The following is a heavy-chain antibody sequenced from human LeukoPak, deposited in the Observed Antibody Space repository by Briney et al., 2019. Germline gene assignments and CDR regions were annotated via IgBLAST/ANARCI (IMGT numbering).Heavy chain of an antibody. Sequence: GSLSVSFAASGFNFRSYAMSWVRQAPGKGLEWVSTVTGGAVATYYADSVRGRHTISRDNSKNTLYLQMNSLRAEDTAVYYCARDSPLKGYNSGWATNSFDFWGQGTLVTVS. CDR2: VTGGAVAT. CDR3: ARDSPLKGYNSGWATNSFDF. CDR1: GFNFRSYA. D-gene: IGHD6-19*01. V-gene: IGHV3-23*01. J-gene: IGHJ4*02.